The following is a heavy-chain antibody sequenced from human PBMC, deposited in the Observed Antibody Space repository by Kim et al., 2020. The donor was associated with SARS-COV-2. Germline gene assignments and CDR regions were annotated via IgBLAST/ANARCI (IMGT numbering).Heavy chain of an antibody. V-gene: IGHV2-70*01. CDR3: ARTLIMVQGDYFDY. Sequence: STSLKTRLTISKDTSKNQVVLTMTNMDPVDTATYYCARTLIMVQGDYFDYWGQGTLVTVSS. J-gene: IGHJ4*02. D-gene: IGHD3-10*01.